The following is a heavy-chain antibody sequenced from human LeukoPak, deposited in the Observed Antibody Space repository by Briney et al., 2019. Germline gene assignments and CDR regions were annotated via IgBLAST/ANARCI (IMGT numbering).Heavy chain of an antibody. CDR2: ISSYNGNT. V-gene: IGHV1-18*01. D-gene: IGHD1/OR15-1a*01. Sequence: ASVKVSCKASGYTFSSYGINWVRQAPGQGLEWMGWISSYNGNTNYAQKLQGRVTLTTDTSTSTAHMELRSLRSDDTAVYYCAKPAPGTNLGGYYYYMDVWGTGTTVTVSS. J-gene: IGHJ6*03. CDR1: GYTFSSYG. CDR3: AKPAPGTNLGGYYYYMDV.